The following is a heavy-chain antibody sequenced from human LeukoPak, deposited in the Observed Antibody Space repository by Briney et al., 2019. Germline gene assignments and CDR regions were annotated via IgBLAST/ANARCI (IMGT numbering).Heavy chain of an antibody. V-gene: IGHV1-69*13. D-gene: IGHD3-22*01. CDR2: IIPIFGTA. CDR3: ARPLGDSSGYSWYFDY. Sequence: ASVKVSCKASGGTFSSYAISWVRQAPGQGLEWMGGIIPIFGTANYAQKFQGRVTITADESTSTAYMELSSLRSEDTAVYYCARPLGDSSGYSWYFDYWGQGTLVTVSS. J-gene: IGHJ4*02. CDR1: GGTFSSYA.